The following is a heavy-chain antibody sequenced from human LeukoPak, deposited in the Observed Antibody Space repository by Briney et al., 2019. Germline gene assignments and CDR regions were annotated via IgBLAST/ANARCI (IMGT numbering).Heavy chain of an antibody. Sequence: QAGGSLRLSCAASGFTFSSYCMHWVRQAPGKGLVWVSRISDGGSTTTYADSVKGRFTISRDNAKNTLYLQMNGLRAEDTAVYYCSRSAYYDGSGNYYDYWGQGTLVTVSS. CDR3: SRSAYYDGSGNYYDY. CDR1: GFTFSSYC. D-gene: IGHD3-22*01. V-gene: IGHV3-74*01. J-gene: IGHJ4*02. CDR2: ISDGGSTT.